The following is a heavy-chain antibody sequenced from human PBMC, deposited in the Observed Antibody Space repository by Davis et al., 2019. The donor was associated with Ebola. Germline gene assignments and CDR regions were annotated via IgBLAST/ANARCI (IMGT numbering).Heavy chain of an antibody. CDR2: ISDDGSNK. V-gene: IGHV3-30-3*01. CDR3: ARDLSPHLD. J-gene: IGHJ4*02. CDR1: AFTFSSYA. Sequence: GESLKISCAASAFTFSSYAMHWVRQAPGKGLEWVAVISDDGSNKYYADSVKGRFTISRDNPKNSLYLRMNSLRAEDTAVYYCARDLSPHLDWGQGSLVTVSS.